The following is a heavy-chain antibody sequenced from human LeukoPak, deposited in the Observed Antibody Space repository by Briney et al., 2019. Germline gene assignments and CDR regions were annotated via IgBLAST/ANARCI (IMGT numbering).Heavy chain of an antibody. CDR3: ARDSSGYDTLDY. D-gene: IGHD5-12*01. J-gene: IGHJ4*02. CDR1: GGSFSGYY. V-gene: IGHV4-59*01. Sequence: PSETLSLTCAVYGGSFSGYYWSWIRQPPGKGLEWIGYIYYSGSTYYNPSLKSRVTISVDTSKNQFSLKLSSVTAADTAVYYCARDSSGYDTLDYWGQGTLVTVSS. CDR2: IYYSGST.